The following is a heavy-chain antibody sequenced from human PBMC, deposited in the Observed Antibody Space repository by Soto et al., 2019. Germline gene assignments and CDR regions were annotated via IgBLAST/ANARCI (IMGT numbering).Heavy chain of an antibody. CDR1: GYSFTTYW. CDR2: IYPGDSDA. Sequence: EVLLEQSGAEVREPGESLRISCRGTGYSFTTYWIGWARQVSGKGLEWMGIIYPGDSDARYTSSFEGRVTFSVDVSTNSAHVQWRDLKASDSGVYYCARQAHEGSVYGWGFDTWGQGTLVTVS. D-gene: IGHD3-16*01. J-gene: IGHJ4*02. V-gene: IGHV5-51*01. CDR3: ARQAHEGSVYGWGFDT.